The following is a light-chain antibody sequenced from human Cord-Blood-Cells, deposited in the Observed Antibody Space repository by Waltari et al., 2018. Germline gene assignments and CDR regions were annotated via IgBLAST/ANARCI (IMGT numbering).Light chain of an antibody. Sequence: EIVLTQSPDFQSVTPKAKVTIACRASQSISSCLHWGQEKTEHSPMLLSEYASQSFAGVPSRFSGSGSGTDFTLTINSLEAEDAATYYCHQSRSLPWTFGQGTKVEIK. J-gene: IGKJ1*01. CDR2: YAS. CDR1: QSISSC. V-gene: IGKV6-21*01. CDR3: HQSRSLPWT.